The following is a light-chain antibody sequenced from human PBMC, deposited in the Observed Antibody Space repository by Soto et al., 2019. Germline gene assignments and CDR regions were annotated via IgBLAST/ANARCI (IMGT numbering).Light chain of an antibody. Sequence: VLTQPPSVSGAPGQRVTISCTGSSSNIGAGYDVHWYQQLPGTAPKLVIHGTTNRPSGVPDRFSGSKSGTSASLAITGLQAEDEADYYCQSYDGTLSGSYVFGIGTKVTVL. CDR3: QSYDGTLSGSYV. V-gene: IGLV1-40*01. J-gene: IGLJ1*01. CDR1: SSNIGAGYD. CDR2: GTT.